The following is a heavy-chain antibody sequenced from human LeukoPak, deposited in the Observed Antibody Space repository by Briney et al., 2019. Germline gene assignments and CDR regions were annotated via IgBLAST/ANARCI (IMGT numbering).Heavy chain of an antibody. Sequence: ASVKVSCKASGYTLTGYYMHWVRQAPGQGLEWMGRINPNSGGTNYAQKFQGRVTMTRDTSISTAYMELSRLRSDDTAVYYCARDLVSMVRGVMPFDYWGQGTLVTVSS. CDR1: GYTLTGYY. CDR2: INPNSGGT. J-gene: IGHJ4*02. CDR3: ARDLVSMVRGVMPFDY. D-gene: IGHD3-10*01. V-gene: IGHV1-2*06.